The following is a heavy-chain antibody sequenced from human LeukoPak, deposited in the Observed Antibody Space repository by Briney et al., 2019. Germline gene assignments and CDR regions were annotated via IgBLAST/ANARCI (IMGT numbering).Heavy chain of an antibody. J-gene: IGHJ3*01. CDR3: ARDGGYCSSTNCYLGV. Sequence: GGSLRLSCAASGFTFSSYSMNWVRQAPGKGLEWVSSISSSSYIYYADSVKGRLTISRDNAKNSLYLQMNSLRAEDTAVYYCARDGGYCSSTNCYLGVWGQGTMVTVSS. CDR2: ISSSSYI. CDR1: GFTFSSYS. V-gene: IGHV3-21*01. D-gene: IGHD2-2*01.